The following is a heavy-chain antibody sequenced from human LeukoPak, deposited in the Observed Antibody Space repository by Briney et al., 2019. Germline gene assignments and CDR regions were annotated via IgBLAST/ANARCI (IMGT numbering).Heavy chain of an antibody. CDR1: GGTFSSYA. CDR2: IIPILGIA. CDR3: AGYVVTALYYFDY. J-gene: IGHJ4*02. Sequence: ASVKVSCKASGGTFSSYAISWVRQAPGQGLEWMGRIIPILGIANYAQKFQGRVTITADKSTNTAYMELSSLRSDDTAVYYCAGYVVTALYYFDYWGQGTLVTVSS. D-gene: IGHD2-21*02. V-gene: IGHV1-69*04.